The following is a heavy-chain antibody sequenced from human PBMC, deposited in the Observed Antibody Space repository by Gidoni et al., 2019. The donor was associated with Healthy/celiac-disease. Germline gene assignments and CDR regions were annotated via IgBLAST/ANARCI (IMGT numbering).Heavy chain of an antibody. CDR1: GFTFGSYA. D-gene: IGHD5-18*01. Sequence: EVQLLESGGGLVQPGGSLRLSCAASGFTFGSYAMSWVRQAPGKGLEWVSAISGSGGSTYYADSVKGRFTISRDNSKNTLYLQMNSLRAEDTAVYYCAKDNTPYYVDTAMVGLLFLPADYWGQGTLVTVSS. CDR3: AKDNTPYYVDTAMVGLLFLPADY. CDR2: ISGSGGST. V-gene: IGHV3-23*01. J-gene: IGHJ4*02.